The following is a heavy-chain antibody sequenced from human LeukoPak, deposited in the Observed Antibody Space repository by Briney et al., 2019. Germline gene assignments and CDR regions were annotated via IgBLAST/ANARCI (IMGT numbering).Heavy chain of an antibody. V-gene: IGHV1-69*06. CDR1: GGTFTSYA. D-gene: IGHD3-10*01. Sequence: SVKVSCKASGGTFTSYAISWVRQAPGQGLEWMGGIIPIFGTANYAQKFQGRVTITADKSTSTAYMALSSLRSEDTAVYYCARTLEALWFGEFDYWGQGTLVTVSS. CDR2: IIPIFGTA. J-gene: IGHJ4*02. CDR3: ARTLEALWFGEFDY.